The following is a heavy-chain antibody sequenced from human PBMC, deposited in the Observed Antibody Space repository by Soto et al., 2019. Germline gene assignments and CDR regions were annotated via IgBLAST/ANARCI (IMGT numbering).Heavy chain of an antibody. CDR3: AKGGDYDQLFDS. J-gene: IGHJ4*02. CDR1: GFNFRSTA. CDR2: ISGAGDSP. D-gene: IGHD2-21*02. Sequence: GSLRLSCAASGFNFRSTAMSWVRQPPGKGLEWVSAISGAGDSPFYADSVKGRFTISRDNSKNMLYLYINSLRAEDTAMYYCAKGGDYDQLFDSWAQRTPVTVSS. V-gene: IGHV3-23*01.